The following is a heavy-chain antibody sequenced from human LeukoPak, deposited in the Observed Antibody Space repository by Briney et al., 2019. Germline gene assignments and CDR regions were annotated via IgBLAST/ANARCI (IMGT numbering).Heavy chain of an antibody. CDR2: INHSGST. CDR3: ARDSRQLGLDY. D-gene: IGHD1-1*01. CDR1: GGSFSGYY. Sequence: KASETLSLTCAVYGGSFSGYYWSWIRQPPGKGLEWIGEINHSGSTNYNPSLKSRVTISVDTSKNQFSLKLSSVTAADTAVYYCARDSRQLGLDYWGQGTLVTVSS. V-gene: IGHV4-34*01. J-gene: IGHJ4*02.